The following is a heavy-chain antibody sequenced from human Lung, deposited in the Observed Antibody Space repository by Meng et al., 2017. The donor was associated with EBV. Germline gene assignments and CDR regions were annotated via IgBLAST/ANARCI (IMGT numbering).Heavy chain of an antibody. Sequence: QVQLTNAGPGRVKPSGTRSLTCAVSGGSISSSNWWSWVRQPPGKGLEWIGEIYHSGSTNYNPSLKSRVTISVDKSKNQFSLKLSSVTAADTAVYYCARGKLSGYRYFDYWGQGTLVTVSS. V-gene: IGHV4-4*02. CDR1: GGSISSSNW. D-gene: IGHD3-3*01. J-gene: IGHJ4*02. CDR2: IYHSGST. CDR3: ARGKLSGYRYFDY.